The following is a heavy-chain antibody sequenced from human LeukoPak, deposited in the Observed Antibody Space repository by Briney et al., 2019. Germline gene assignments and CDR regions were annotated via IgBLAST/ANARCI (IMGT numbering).Heavy chain of an antibody. CDR2: VYYSGST. Sequence: SETLSLTCTVSGDSISSFYWNWIRPTPGGGLEWIGQVYYSGSTNYNPSLKSRVTISPDTSKNQFSLKLTSVTAADTAVYYCVRRRYYDSDGYRYYFDFWGQGKLVNVSS. D-gene: IGHD3-22*01. CDR1: GDSISSFY. J-gene: IGHJ4*02. V-gene: IGHV4-59*08. CDR3: VRRRYYDSDGYRYYFDF.